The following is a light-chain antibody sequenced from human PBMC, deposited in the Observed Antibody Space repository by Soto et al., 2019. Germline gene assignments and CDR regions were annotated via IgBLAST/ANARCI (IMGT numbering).Light chain of an antibody. CDR2: DAS. Sequence: DIQMTQSPSSLSASVGDRVTITCQASQDISNYLNWYQQKPGKTPKLLIYDASNLETGVPSRFSGSGYGTHFTFTISSLQPEDIATYYCQQYENLRTFGGGTKVEI. CDR3: QQYENLRT. CDR1: QDISNY. J-gene: IGKJ4*01. V-gene: IGKV1-33*01.